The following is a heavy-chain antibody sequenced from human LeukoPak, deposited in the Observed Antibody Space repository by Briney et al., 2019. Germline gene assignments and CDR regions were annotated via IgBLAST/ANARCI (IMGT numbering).Heavy chain of an antibody. D-gene: IGHD5-18*01. CDR3: ARAGYKYAYDY. V-gene: IGHV3-7*01. J-gene: IGHJ4*02. CDR1: GFTFSGYW. CDR2: IKQDGSEK. Sequence: GGSLRLSCAASGFTFSGYWMTWVRQAPGKGLEWVASIKQDGSEKYYVDSVKGRFTISRDNAKNSLYLQMNSLRAEDTAVYYCARAGYKYAYDYWGQGTLVTVSS.